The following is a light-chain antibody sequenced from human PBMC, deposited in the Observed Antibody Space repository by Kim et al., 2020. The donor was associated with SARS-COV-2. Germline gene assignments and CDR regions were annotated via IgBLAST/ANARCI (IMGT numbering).Light chain of an antibody. CDR1: QDISNF. V-gene: IGKV1-33*01. CDR3: QQYDNLPIT. CDR2: DAS. Sequence: ASVGDRVTITCQASQDISNFLNWYQQKPGKAPKLLIYDASNLETGVPSRFSGGGSGTDFTFTISSLQTEDIATYYCQQYDNLPITFGQGTRLEIK. J-gene: IGKJ5*01.